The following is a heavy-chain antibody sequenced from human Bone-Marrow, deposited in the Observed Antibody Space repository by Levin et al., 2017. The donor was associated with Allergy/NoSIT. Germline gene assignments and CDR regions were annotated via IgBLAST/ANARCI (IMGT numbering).Heavy chain of an antibody. D-gene: IGHD3-16*01. CDR1: GGSISSSSYY. CDR2: IYYSGST. V-gene: IGHV4-39*07. J-gene: IGHJ4*02. Sequence: ASETLSLTCTVSGGSISSSSYYWGWIRQPPGKGLEWIGSIYYSGSTYYNPSLKSRVTISVDTSKNQFSLKLSSVTAADTAVYYCARDQGWGGYFDYWGQGTLVTVSS. CDR3: ARDQGWGGYFDY.